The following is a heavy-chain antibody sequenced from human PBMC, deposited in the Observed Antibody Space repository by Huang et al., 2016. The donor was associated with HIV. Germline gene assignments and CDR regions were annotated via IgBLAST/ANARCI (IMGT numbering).Heavy chain of an antibody. D-gene: IGHD1-20*01. V-gene: IGHV3-53*01. CDR2: IYSGGST. Sequence: EVQLVESGGGLIQPGGSLRLSCAASGFTVSSNYMSWVRQAPGKGLEWVPVIYSGGSTYYADSVKGRFTISRDNSKNTLYLQMNSLRAEDTAVYYCARWNNWNYFDYWGQGTLVTVSS. CDR3: ARWNNWNYFDY. J-gene: IGHJ4*02. CDR1: GFTVSSNY.